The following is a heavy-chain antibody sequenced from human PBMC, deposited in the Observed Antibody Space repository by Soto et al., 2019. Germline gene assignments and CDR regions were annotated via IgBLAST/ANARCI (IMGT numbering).Heavy chain of an antibody. CDR3: ARGRSNDFSSSPPPRFDP. CDR1: GFTFKTYD. Sequence: PGWSLRLSCVTSGFTFKTYDMYWVRQVPGQGLEWVSGIGTLRDTYYSAAVAGRFVVSRENGRNSVYPQMNSLRVGDSGIYFCARGRSNDFSSSPPPRFDPWGRGTLVTVSS. J-gene: IGHJ5*02. CDR2: IGTLRDT. D-gene: IGHD2-21*02. V-gene: IGHV3-13*01.